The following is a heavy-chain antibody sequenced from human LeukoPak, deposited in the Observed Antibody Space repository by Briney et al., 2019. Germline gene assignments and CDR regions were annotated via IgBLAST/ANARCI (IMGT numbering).Heavy chain of an antibody. CDR1: GGSISSYY. CDR2: IYTSGST. CDR3: ARDPIVGATLGLFDP. J-gene: IGHJ5*02. Sequence: KPSETLSLTCTVSGGSISSYYWSWIRQPAGKGLEWIGCIYTSGSTNYNPSLKSRVTMSADTSKNQFSLKLSSVTAADTAVYYCARDPIVGATLGLFDPWGQGTLVTVSS. V-gene: IGHV4-4*07. D-gene: IGHD1-26*01.